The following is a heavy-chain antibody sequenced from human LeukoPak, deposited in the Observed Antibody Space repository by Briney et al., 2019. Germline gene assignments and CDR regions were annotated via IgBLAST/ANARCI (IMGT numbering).Heavy chain of an antibody. J-gene: IGHJ4*02. CDR1: GGSISSYY. CDR2: IYYSGGT. V-gene: IGHV4-59*12. CDR3: AREYQYYYDSSGYFDY. Sequence: SETLSLTCTVSGGSISSYYWSWIRQPPGKGLEWIGYIYYSGGTNYNPSLKSRVTISVDTSKNQFSLKLSSVTAADTAVYYCAREYQYYYDSSGYFDYWGQGTLVTVSS. D-gene: IGHD3-22*01.